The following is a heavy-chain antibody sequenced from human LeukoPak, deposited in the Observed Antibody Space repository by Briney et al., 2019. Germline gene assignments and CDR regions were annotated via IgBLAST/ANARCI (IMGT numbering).Heavy chain of an antibody. CDR2: IYSGGTI. V-gene: IGHV3-53*01. CDR1: RFTVSSNY. Sequence: GGSLRLSCAASRFTVSSNYMSRVRQAPGKGLEWVSIIYSGGTIHYADSVKGRFTISRDNTKNTLYLQMNSLRAEDTAVYYCATGYDFGFDPWGQGTLVTVSS. CDR3: ATGYDFGFDP. J-gene: IGHJ5*02. D-gene: IGHD5-12*01.